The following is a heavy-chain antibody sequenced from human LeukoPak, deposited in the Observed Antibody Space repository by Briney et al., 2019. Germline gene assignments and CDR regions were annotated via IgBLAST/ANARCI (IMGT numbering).Heavy chain of an antibody. V-gene: IGHV4-59*12. D-gene: IGHD2-2*01. CDR3: ARDSDVVVPADKGYYYYYMDV. Sequence: SETLSLTCTVSGGSISSYYWSWIRQPPGKGLEWIGYIYYSGGTNYNPSLKSRVTISVDTSKNQFSLKLSSVTATDTAVYYCARDSDVVVPADKGYYYYYMDVWGKGTTVTVSS. J-gene: IGHJ6*03. CDR1: GGSISSYY. CDR2: IYYSGGT.